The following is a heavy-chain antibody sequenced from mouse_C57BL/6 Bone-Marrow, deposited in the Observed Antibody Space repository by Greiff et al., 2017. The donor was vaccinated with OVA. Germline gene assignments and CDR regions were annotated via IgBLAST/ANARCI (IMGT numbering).Heavy chain of an antibody. CDR1: GFTFSSYA. D-gene: IGHD1-1*01. CDR2: ISDGGSYT. J-gene: IGHJ3*01. V-gene: IGHV5-4*03. Sequence: EVMLVESGGGLVKPGGSLKFSCAASGFTFSSYAMSWVRQTPEKRLEWVATISDGGSYTYYPDNVKGRFTISRDNAKNNLYLQMSHLKSEDTAMYYCARGYYYVWFAYGGQGTLVTVSA. CDR3: ARGYYYVWFAY.